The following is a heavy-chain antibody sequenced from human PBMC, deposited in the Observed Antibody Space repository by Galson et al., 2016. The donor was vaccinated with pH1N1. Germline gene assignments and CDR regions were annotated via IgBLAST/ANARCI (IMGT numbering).Heavy chain of an antibody. Sequence: SVKVSCKASGYTFTDYDINWVRQGTGQGLEWMGWMNPNNDNTGYAQKFQGRVTMTRNTSISTAYMELSSLRSEDTAVYYCAGGGYCSGCSWYDGFDYWGQGTPVTVSS. CDR3: AGGGYCSGCSWYDGFDY. CDR2: MNPNNDNT. V-gene: IGHV1-8*02. D-gene: IGHD2-15*01. CDR1: GYTFTDYD. J-gene: IGHJ4*02.